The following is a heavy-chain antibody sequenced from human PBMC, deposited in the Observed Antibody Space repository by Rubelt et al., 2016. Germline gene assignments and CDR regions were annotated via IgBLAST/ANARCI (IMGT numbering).Heavy chain of an antibody. CDR1: GGTFSSYA. CDR2: NLPILGIA. J-gene: IGHJ4*02. Sequence: QVQVVQSGAEVKKPGASVKVSCKASGGTFSSYAISWVRQAPGQGLEWMGRNLPILGIANYAQKFQGRVTITADKSTSTAYMELSSLRSEDTAVYYCARGGIAVAGPFDYWGQGTLVTVSS. CDR3: ARGGIAVAGPFDY. V-gene: IGHV1-69*09. D-gene: IGHD6-19*01.